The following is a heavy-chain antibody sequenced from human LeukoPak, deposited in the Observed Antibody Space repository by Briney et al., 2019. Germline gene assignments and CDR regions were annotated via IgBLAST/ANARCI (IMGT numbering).Heavy chain of an antibody. CDR3: ARDSLPLLTTVVTPDWYFHL. V-gene: IGHV3-33*01. Sequence: GGSLRLSCAASGFTFSSYGMHWVRQAPGKGLEWVAVIWYDGSNKYYADSVKGRFTISRDNSKNTLYLQMNSLRAEDTAVYYCARDSLPLLTTVVTPDWYFHLWGRGTLVTVSS. D-gene: IGHD4-23*01. CDR2: IWYDGSNK. CDR1: GFTFSSYG. J-gene: IGHJ2*01.